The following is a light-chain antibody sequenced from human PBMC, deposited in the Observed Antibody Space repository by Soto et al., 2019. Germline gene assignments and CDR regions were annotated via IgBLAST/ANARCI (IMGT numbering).Light chain of an antibody. Sequence: EIVMTQSPATLSVSPGERATLSCRASQSISSNLAWYQQKPGQSPRLLIYDSSTRATDIPARFSGSGSGTEFTLTISSLQSEDFALYYCPQYDDWPLTFGGGTKVEIK. V-gene: IGKV3D-15*01. CDR1: QSISSN. CDR2: DSS. CDR3: PQYDDWPLT. J-gene: IGKJ4*01.